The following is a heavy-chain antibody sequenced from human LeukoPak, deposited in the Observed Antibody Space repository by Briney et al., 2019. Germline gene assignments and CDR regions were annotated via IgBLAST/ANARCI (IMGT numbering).Heavy chain of an antibody. Sequence: GGSLRLSCAASGFTFSSYSMNWVRQAPGKGLEWVSSISSSSSYIYYADSVKGRFTISRDNAKNSLYLQMNSLRAEDKAVYYCAREPGQRGSYSSGWYPGAFDIWGQGTMVTVSS. D-gene: IGHD6-19*01. V-gene: IGHV3-21*03. CDR1: GFTFSSYS. J-gene: IGHJ3*02. CDR3: AREPGQRGSYSSGWYPGAFDI. CDR2: ISSSSSYI.